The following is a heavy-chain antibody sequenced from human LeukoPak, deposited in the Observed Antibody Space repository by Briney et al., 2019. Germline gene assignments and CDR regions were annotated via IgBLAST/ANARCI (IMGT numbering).Heavy chain of an antibody. CDR1: RFNFITYG. D-gene: IGHD3-22*01. V-gene: IGHV3-30*02. CDR2: AQGDGTEQ. CDR3: ATGSGYYYDH. Sequence: PGGSLRLSCAASRFNFITYGMHWVRQAPGKGLEWVAAAQGDGTEQYYADSVRGRFTISKDISKNTLFVQMNSLGPDDTAVYYCATGSGYYYDHWGQGTLVTVSS. J-gene: IGHJ4*02.